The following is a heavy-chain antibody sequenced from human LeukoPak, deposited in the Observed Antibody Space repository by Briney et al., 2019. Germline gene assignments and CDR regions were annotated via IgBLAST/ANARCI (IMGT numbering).Heavy chain of an antibody. CDR2: IYPGDSDT. D-gene: IGHD6-19*01. Sequence: GESLKISCKGSGYSFTTYWIGWVRQMPGKGLEWMGIIYPGDSDTRYSPSFQGQVTFSADKSITTAYLQWNSLKASDTAMYYCARLVAVAGLSWYFDYWGQGALVTVSS. V-gene: IGHV5-51*01. CDR1: GYSFTTYW. J-gene: IGHJ4*02. CDR3: ARLVAVAGLSWYFDY.